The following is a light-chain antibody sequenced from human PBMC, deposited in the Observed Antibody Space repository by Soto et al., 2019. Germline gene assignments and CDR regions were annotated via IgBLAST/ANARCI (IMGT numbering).Light chain of an antibody. V-gene: IGLV2-14*03. CDR2: EVS. J-gene: IGLJ1*01. Sequence: QSVLTQPASVSGSPGESITISCTGNSSDVGAYDYVSWYQQHPDKAPKLIIYEVSHRPSGVSNRFSGSKSVNTATLTISGLQAEDEADYYCSSYTSSSTRVFGTGTKLTVL. CDR1: SSDVGAYDY. CDR3: SSYTSSSTRV.